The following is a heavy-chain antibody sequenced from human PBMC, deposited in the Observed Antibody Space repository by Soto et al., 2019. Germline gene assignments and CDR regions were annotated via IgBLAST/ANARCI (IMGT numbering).Heavy chain of an antibody. CDR2: IHGSGETT. CDR3: ARRSSGSYYAGFDV. J-gene: IGHJ3*01. CDR1: GFTFSTYP. D-gene: IGHD1-26*01. V-gene: IGHV3-23*01. Sequence: EEQLLESGGGLVQPGGSLRLSCAASGFTFSTYPMTWVRQAPGKGLEWVSSIHGSGETTYYADSVKGRFTISRDNSKNTLYLEMDSLRANDTAVYFCARRSSGSYYAGFDVWGQGTVVTVSS.